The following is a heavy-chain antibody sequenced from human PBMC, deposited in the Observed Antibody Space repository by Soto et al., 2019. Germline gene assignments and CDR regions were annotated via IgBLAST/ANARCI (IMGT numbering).Heavy chain of an antibody. CDR1: GGSFSGYY. J-gene: IGHJ6*02. Sequence: SETLSLTCAVYGGSFSGYYWSWIRQPPGKGLEWIGEINHSGSTNYNPSLKSRVTISVDTSKNQFSLKLSSVTAADTAVYYCVRLSETDYDILTGTPSYGMDVWGQGTTVTVS. CDR3: VRLSETDYDILTGTPSYGMDV. V-gene: IGHV4-34*01. D-gene: IGHD3-9*01. CDR2: INHSGST.